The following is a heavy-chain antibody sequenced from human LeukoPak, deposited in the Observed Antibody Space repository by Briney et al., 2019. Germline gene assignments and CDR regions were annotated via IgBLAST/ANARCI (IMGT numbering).Heavy chain of an antibody. CDR3: TTDGGGAIDY. J-gene: IGHJ4*02. Sequence: GGSLRLSCAASGFTFSNAWMSWVRQAPGKGLEWVGRIKSKTEGGTTDYAAPVKGRFTISRDDSKNTLYLQMNSLKTEDTAVYYCTTDGGGAIDYWGQGTLVTVSS. CDR1: GFTFSNAW. D-gene: IGHD3-16*02. V-gene: IGHV3-15*01. CDR2: IKSKTEGGTT.